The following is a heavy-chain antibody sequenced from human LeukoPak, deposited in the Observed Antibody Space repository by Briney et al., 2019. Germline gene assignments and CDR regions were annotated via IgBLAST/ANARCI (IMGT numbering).Heavy chain of an antibody. CDR2: ISSSGSTI. J-gene: IGHJ4*02. CDR3: AREARGSALL. CDR1: GFTFSSYE. V-gene: IGHV3-48*03. Sequence: PGGSLRLSCAASGFTFSSYEMNWVRQAPGKGLEWVSYISSSGSTIYYADSVKGRFTISRDNAKNSLYLQMNSLRAEDTAVYYCAREARGSALLWGQGTLVTVSS. D-gene: IGHD3-10*01.